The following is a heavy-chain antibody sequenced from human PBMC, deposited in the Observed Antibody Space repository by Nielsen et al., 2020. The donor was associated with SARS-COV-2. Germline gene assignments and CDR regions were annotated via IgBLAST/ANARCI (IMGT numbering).Heavy chain of an antibody. CDR3: AKEVSMIVHWYFDL. V-gene: IGHV3-23*01. CDR1: GFTFSSYA. CDR2: ISGSGGST. J-gene: IGHJ2*01. Sequence: GESLKISCAASGFTFSSYAMSWVRQAPGKGLEWVSAISGSGGSTYYADSEKGRFTISRDNSKNTLYLQMNSLRAEDTAVYYCAKEVSMIVHWYFDLWGRGTLVTVSS. D-gene: IGHD3-22*01.